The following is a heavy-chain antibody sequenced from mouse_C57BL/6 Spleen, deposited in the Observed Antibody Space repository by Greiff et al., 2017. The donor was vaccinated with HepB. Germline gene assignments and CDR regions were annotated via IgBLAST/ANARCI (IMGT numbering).Heavy chain of an antibody. CDR1: GYTFTSYW. CDR3: ARTGTGAMDY. J-gene: IGHJ4*01. D-gene: IGHD4-1*01. Sequence: QVQLKHPGAELVKPGASVKMSCKASGYTFTSYWITWVKQRPGQGLEWIGDIYPGSGSTNYNEKFKSKATLTVDTSSSTAYMQLSSLTSEDSAVYYCARTGTGAMDYWGQGTSVTVSS. CDR2: IYPGSGST. V-gene: IGHV1-55*01.